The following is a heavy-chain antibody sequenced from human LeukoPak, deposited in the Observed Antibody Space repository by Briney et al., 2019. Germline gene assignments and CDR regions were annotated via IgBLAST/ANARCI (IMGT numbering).Heavy chain of an antibody. CDR2: ISYDGSNK. CDR1: GFTFNSYA. D-gene: IGHD3-10*01. Sequence: HPGRSLRLSCAASGFTFNSYAMHWVRQAPGKGLEWVAVISYDGSNKYYADSVKGRFTISRDNSKNTLYLQMNSLRAEDTAVYYCAREWFPGAFDIWGQGTMVTVSS. V-gene: IGHV3-30-3*01. CDR3: AREWFPGAFDI. J-gene: IGHJ3*02.